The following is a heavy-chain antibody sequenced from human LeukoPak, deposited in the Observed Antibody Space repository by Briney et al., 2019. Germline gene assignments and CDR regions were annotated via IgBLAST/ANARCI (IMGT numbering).Heavy chain of an antibody. V-gene: IGHV4-4*07. CDR2: IYTSGST. J-gene: IGHJ6*02. Sequence: SETLSLTCTVSGGSISSYYWSWIRQPAGKGLEWIGLIYTSGSTNYNPSLKSRVTMSVDTSKNQFSLKLSSVTAADTAVYYCARLGFWGGHDYYYGMDVWGQGTTVTVSS. CDR3: ARLGFWGGHDYYYGMDV. D-gene: IGHD3-3*01. CDR1: GGSISSYY.